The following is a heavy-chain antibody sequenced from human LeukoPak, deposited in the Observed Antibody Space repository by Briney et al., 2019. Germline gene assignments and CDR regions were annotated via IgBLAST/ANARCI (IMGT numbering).Heavy chain of an antibody. CDR1: GYTFTSYG. CDR2: ISAYNDNT. V-gene: IGHV1-18*01. CDR3: ARSTVTTFGVDWFDP. Sequence: ASVKVSCKASGYTFTSYGISWVRQAPGQGLEWMGRISAYNDNTNYAHKFQGRVTMTTDTSTSTAYMELRSLRSDDTAVYYCARSTVTTFGVDWFDPWGQGTLVTVSS. J-gene: IGHJ5*02. D-gene: IGHD4-17*01.